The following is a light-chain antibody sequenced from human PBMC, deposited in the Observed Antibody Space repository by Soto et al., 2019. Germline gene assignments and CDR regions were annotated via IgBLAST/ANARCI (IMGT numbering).Light chain of an antibody. CDR3: QHMRT. Sequence: GDRVTITCRASQNINNWIAWYQQKPGKAPKFLIYDASTLESVVPSRFSGSGFGTEFSLTISSLQPDDFGSYYCQHMRTFGQGTKVDIK. CDR1: QNINNW. J-gene: IGKJ1*01. V-gene: IGKV1-5*01. CDR2: DAS.